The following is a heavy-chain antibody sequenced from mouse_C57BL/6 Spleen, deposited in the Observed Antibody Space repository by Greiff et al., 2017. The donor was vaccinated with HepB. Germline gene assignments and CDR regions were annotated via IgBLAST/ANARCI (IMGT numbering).Heavy chain of an antibody. D-gene: IGHD1-1*01. CDR2: ISYDGSN. CDR3: AREDGSVDY. V-gene: IGHV3-6*01. J-gene: IGHJ2*01. CDR1: GYSITSGYY. Sequence: ESGPGLVKPSQSLSLTCSVTGYSITSGYYWNWIRQFPGNKLEWMGYISYDGSNNYNPSLKNRISITRDTSKNQFFLKLNSVTTEDTATYYCAREDGSVDYWGQGTTLTVSS.